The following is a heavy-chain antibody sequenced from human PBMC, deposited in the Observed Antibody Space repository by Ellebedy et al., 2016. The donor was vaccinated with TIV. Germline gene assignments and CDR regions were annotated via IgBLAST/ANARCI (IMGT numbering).Heavy chain of an antibody. V-gene: IGHV3-21*01. CDR3: ARKPMNPTDLYGNFDH. D-gene: IGHD1-1*01. CDR2: ISSSSNYV. J-gene: IGHJ4*02. CDR1: GFSFSNYA. Sequence: GESLKISCAASGFSFSNYAMSWVRQAPGKGLEWVSSISSSSNYVYYADSVKGRFTIFRDDDKNALYLQMNSLRAEDTAVYYCARKPMNPTDLYGNFDHWGQGTLVTVSS.